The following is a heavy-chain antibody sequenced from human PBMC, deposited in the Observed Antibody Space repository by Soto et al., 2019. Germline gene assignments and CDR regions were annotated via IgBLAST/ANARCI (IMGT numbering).Heavy chain of an antibody. J-gene: IGHJ5*02. CDR2: IHHSGST. CDR3: AREAYYYDSSGMFDP. CDR1: GGSISSGGYS. V-gene: IGHV4-30-2*01. D-gene: IGHD3-22*01. Sequence: SETLSLTCAVSGGSISSGGYSWSWIRQPPGKGLEWVGYIHHSGSTYYNPSLKSRVTISVDRSKNQFSLKLSSVTAADTAVYYCAREAYYYDSSGMFDPWGQGTLVTVSS.